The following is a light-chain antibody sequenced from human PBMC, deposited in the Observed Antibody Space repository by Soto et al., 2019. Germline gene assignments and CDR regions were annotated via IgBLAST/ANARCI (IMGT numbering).Light chain of an antibody. J-gene: IGKJ1*01. V-gene: IGKV1-6*01. CDR2: AAS. Sequence: AIQMTQSPSSLSASVGDRVIITCRASQGIRSELAWYQQKPGKAPDLLIYAASTLQPGVPYRFSGSGSGTDFTLTISNLQPEDFATYYCLHDYSYPQTFGQGTKVEIK. CDR1: QGIRSE. CDR3: LHDYSYPQT.